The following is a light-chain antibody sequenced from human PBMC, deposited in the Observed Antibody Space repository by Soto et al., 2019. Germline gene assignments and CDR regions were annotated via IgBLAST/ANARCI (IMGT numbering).Light chain of an antibody. V-gene: IGKV3-20*01. CDR2: DAS. Sequence: VLTQSPGTLSLSPGEGATLSCRASQRVASDLAWYLQEPGQPPRLLIYDASIRATGIPDRISGSGSERDFTLTISRLEPEDAAVYYCQQYLNSPRTFGQGTKVDI. CDR1: QRVASD. J-gene: IGKJ1*01. CDR3: QQYLNSPRT.